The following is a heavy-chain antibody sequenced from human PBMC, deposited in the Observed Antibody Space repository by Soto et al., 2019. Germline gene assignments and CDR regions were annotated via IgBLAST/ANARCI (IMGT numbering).Heavy chain of an antibody. CDR2: MNPPSGNT. CDR3: ARGVALKVYASRVTRKGRDYYCCMDV. V-gene: IGHV1-8*01. J-gene: IGHJ6*03. Sequence: QVQLVQSGAEVKKPGASVKVFCKASGYTFTSYDINWVREATGQGLEWMGRMNPPSGNTDYAQKFQGRVTMTRNTSINTAYMELTSLRSEDMAVYFCARGVALKVYASRVTRKGRDYYCCMDVWGKGTTVVVSS. D-gene: IGHD2-8*01. CDR1: GYTFTSYD.